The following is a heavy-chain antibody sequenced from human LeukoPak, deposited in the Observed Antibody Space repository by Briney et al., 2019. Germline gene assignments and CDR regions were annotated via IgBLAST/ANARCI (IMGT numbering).Heavy chain of an antibody. V-gene: IGHV1-8*01. J-gene: IGHJ5*02. Sequence: ASVKVSCKAPGYTFTSYDINWVRQATGQGLEWMGWMNPNSGNTGYAQKFQGRVTMTRNTSISTAYMELSSLRSEDTAVYYCARPSELPGRRDWFDPWGQGTLVTVSS. CDR2: MNPNSGNT. CDR3: ARPSELPGRRDWFDP. D-gene: IGHD1-14*01. CDR1: GYTFTSYD.